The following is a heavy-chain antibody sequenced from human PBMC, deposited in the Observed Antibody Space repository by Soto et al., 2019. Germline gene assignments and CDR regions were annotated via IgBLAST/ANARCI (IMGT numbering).Heavy chain of an antibody. D-gene: IGHD3-9*01. Sequence: GASVKVSCKASGYTFTSYDINWVRQATGQGLEWMGWMNPNSGNTGYAQKFQGRVTMTRNTSISTAYMELSSLRSEDTAVYYCARVGYDILTGPPDYWGQGTLVTVSS. CDR2: MNPNSGNT. V-gene: IGHV1-8*01. CDR3: ARVGYDILTGPPDY. J-gene: IGHJ4*02. CDR1: GYTFTSYD.